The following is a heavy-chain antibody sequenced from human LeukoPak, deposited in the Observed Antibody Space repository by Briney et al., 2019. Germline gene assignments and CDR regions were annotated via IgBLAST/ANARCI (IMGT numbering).Heavy chain of an antibody. J-gene: IGHJ4*02. Sequence: ASVKVSCKASGYTFTSYDINWVRQAPGQGLEWMGWMNPNSGNTGYAQKFQGRVTMTRNTSISTAYMELSSLRSEDTAVYYCARGLRYRSGGSYWGQGTLVTVSS. CDR3: ARGLRYRSGGSY. D-gene: IGHD6-19*01. V-gene: IGHV1-8*01. CDR1: GYTFTSYD. CDR2: MNPNSGNT.